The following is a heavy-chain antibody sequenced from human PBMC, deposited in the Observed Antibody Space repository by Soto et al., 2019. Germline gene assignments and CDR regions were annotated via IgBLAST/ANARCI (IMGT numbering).Heavy chain of an antibody. V-gene: IGHV4-34*01. D-gene: IGHD6-19*01. J-gene: IGHJ4*02. CDR3: ARISSGWYFSFDY. CDR2: INHSGST. Sequence: SETLSLTCAVYGGSFSGYYWSWIRQPPGKGLEWIGEINHSGSTNYNPSLKSRVTISVDTSKNQFSLKLSSVTAADTAVYYCARISSGWYFSFDYWGQGTLVTVSS. CDR1: GGSFSGYY.